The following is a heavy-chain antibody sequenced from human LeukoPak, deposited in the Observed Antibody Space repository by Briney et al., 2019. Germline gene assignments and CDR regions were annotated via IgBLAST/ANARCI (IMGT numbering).Heavy chain of an antibody. CDR3: ASGRTDIVVVPATLRNYYFDY. CDR1: GGTFSSYD. J-gene: IGHJ4*02. D-gene: IGHD2-2*01. Sequence: ASVKVSCKASGGTFSSYDISWVRQAPGQGLEWMGGIMPISGTANYAQKFQGRVTITADKPTNTAYMELSSLRSEDTAVYYCASGRTDIVVVPATLRNYYFDYWGQGTLVTVSS. V-gene: IGHV1-69*06. CDR2: IMPISGTA.